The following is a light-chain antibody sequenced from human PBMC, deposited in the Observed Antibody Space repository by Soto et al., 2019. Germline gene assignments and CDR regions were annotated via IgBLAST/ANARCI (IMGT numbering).Light chain of an antibody. V-gene: IGKV1-9*01. J-gene: IGKJ4*01. CDR2: AAS. CDR1: QGISSY. Sequence: DIQLTQSPSFLSASVGDRVTITCRASQGISSYLAWYQQKPGKAPKLLIYAASTLQSGVPSRFSGSGSGTEFTLTISSLQPEELATYYCQQLNSYPLTFGGGTKVEIK. CDR3: QQLNSYPLT.